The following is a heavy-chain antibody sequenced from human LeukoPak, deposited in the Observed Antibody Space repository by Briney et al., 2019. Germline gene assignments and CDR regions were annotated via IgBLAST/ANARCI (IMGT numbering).Heavy chain of an antibody. Sequence: GFLRLSCAASGFTFSSYEMHWVRQTSGKGLELVSAFGTAGDTYYPGSVKGRFTISRENAKNSLYLQMNSLRAGDTAVYYCARGENCSGGSCSKSIDYWGQGTLVTVSS. CDR1: GFTFSSYE. CDR3: ARGENCSGGSCSKSIDY. CDR2: FGTAGDT. D-gene: IGHD2-15*01. J-gene: IGHJ4*02. V-gene: IGHV3-13*01.